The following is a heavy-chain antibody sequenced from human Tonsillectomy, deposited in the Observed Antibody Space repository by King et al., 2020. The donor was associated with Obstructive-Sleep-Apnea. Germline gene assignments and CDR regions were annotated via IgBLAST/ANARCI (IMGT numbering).Heavy chain of an antibody. D-gene: IGHD3-10*01. Sequence: VQLVESGGGLVQPGGSLRVSCEASGFTFSSYSMNWVLQAPGKGLEWVSYISGRTSTIHYADSVKGRFTNSRDNAKNSLYLQMNSLRAEDTAVYYCARQYVSGTFTPFDYWGQGTLVTVSS. CDR3: ARQYVSGTFTPFDY. V-gene: IGHV3-48*04. CDR2: ISGRTSTI. CDR1: GFTFSSYS. J-gene: IGHJ4*02.